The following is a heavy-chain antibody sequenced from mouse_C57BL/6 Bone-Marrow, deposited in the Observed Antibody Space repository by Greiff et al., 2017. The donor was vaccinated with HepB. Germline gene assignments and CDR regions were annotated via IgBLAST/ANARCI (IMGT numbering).Heavy chain of an antibody. CDR1: GYTFTNYW. Sequence: QVQLQQSGAELVRPGTSVKMSCKASGYTFTNYWIGWAKQRPGHGLEWIGDIYPGGGYTNYNEKFKGKATLTADKSSSTAYMQFSSLTSEDSAIYYCARGNKGNAMDYWGQGTSVTVSS. J-gene: IGHJ4*01. CDR2: IYPGGGYT. V-gene: IGHV1-63*01. CDR3: ARGNKGNAMDY.